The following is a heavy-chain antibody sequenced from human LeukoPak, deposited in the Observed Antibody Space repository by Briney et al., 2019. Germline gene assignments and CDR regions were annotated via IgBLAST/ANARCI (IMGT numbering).Heavy chain of an antibody. CDR2: FDPEDGET. D-gene: IGHD3-10*01. J-gene: IGHJ4*02. CDR3: ATEITMVRGVIITTDYFDY. CDR1: GYTLTELS. V-gene: IGHV1-24*01. Sequence: ASVKVSCKVSGYTLTELSMHWVRQAPGKGLEWMGGFDPEDGETIYAQKFQGRVTMTEDTSTDTAYMELSSLRSEDTAVYYCATEITMVRGVIITTDYFDYGGQGTLVTVSS.